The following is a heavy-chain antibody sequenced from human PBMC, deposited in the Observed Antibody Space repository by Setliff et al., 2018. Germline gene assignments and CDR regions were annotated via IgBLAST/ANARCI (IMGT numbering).Heavy chain of an antibody. J-gene: IGHJ5*02. CDR3: ARDRVVVLAGHFNWFDP. CDR2: LYTSGDT. CDR1: GGSISSHY. V-gene: IGHV4-4*07. D-gene: IGHD2-15*01. Sequence: SETLSLTCTVSGGSISSHYWTWIRQPAGKGLEWIGRLYTSGDTNYNPSLKSRVSMSLDTSKNQFSLKLSSVTAADTAVYYCARDRVVVLAGHFNWFDPWGQGTLVTVSS.